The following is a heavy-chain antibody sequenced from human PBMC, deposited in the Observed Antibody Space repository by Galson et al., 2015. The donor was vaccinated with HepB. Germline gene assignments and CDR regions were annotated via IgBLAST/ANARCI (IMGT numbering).Heavy chain of an antibody. Sequence: PALVKPTPTLTLTCTFSGFSLSTSGMRVSWIRQPPGKALEWLARIDWDDDKFYSTSLKTRLTISKDTSKNQVVLTMTNMDPVDTATYYCARIHLGGSGLTDYWGQGTLVTVSS. CDR1: GFSLSTSGMR. D-gene: IGHD3-10*01. CDR3: ARIHLGGSGLTDY. J-gene: IGHJ4*02. CDR2: IDWDDDK. V-gene: IGHV2-70*04.